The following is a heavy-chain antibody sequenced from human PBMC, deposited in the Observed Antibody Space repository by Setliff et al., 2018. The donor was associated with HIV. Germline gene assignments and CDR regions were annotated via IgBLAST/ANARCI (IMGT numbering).Heavy chain of an antibody. CDR3: ARGALLAVFDFDH. D-gene: IGHD2-15*01. CDR1: GYTFTTYS. V-gene: IGHV1-3*01. Sequence: ASVKVSCKASGYTFTTYSLHWVRQAPGQSLEWMGWINVGKGDTKYSQVFQGRITITRDTSANTAYMELSRLTSDDTAVYFCARGALLAVFDFDHWGHGTLVTVSS. J-gene: IGHJ4*01. CDR2: INVGKGDT.